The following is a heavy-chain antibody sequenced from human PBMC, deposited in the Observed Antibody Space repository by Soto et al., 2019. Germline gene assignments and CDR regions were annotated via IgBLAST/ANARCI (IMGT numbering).Heavy chain of an antibody. V-gene: IGHV4-59*01. CDR2: IYYSGST. J-gene: IGHJ6*02. D-gene: IGHD3-22*01. CDR1: GGSISSYY. CDR3: ARDQYYYDSSGYYYYYGMDV. Sequence: QVQLQESGPGLVKPSETLSLTCTVSGGSISSYYWSWIRQPPGKGLEWIGYIYYSGSTNYNPSLKSRVTISVDTSKIQFSLKLSSVTAADTAVYYCARDQYYYDSSGYYYYYGMDVWGQGTTVTVSS.